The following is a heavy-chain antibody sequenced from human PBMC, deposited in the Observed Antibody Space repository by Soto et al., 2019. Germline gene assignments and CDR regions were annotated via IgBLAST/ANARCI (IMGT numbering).Heavy chain of an antibody. V-gene: IGHV3-33*01. D-gene: IGHD4-17*01. CDR1: GSTLSSYG. J-gene: IGHJ2*01. CDR2: IWYDGSNK. Sequence: QPGWSLRLSCAASGSTLSSYGMHWVRQAQGKGLEWVAVIWYDGSNKYYADSVKGRFTISRDNSKNTLYLQMNSLRAEDTAVYYCARSRGIFFSCYGDHRDLHSFPTRRSSDL. CDR3: ARSRGIFFSCYGDHRDLHSFPTRRSSDL.